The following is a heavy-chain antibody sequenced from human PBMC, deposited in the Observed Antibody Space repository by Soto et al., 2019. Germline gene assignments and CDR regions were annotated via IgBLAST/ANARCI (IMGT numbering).Heavy chain of an antibody. CDR1: GGSVTSHY. J-gene: IGHJ4*02. Sequence: SETLSLTCTVSGGSVTSHYWNWIRQPPGKGLVWIGYMYYSGSTNYNPSLKSRVTISVDTSQNQFSLKLTSVTAADTAVYYCARAMTPYGSIDYWGQGTPVTVSS. V-gene: IGHV4-59*02. CDR3: ARAMTPYGSIDY. D-gene: IGHD4-17*01. CDR2: MYYSGST.